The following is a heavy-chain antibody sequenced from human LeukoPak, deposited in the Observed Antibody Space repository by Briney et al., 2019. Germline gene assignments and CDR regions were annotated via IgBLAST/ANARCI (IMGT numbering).Heavy chain of an antibody. J-gene: IGHJ4*02. V-gene: IGHV3-23*01. Sequence: PGGSLRLSCAASGFTFSSYAMNWVRQAPGKGLEWVSAISGSGGSTYYADSVKGRFTISRDNSKNTLYLQMNSLRAEDTAVYYCAKTLYSSSSGGIDYWGQGTLVTVSS. CDR3: AKTLYSSSSGGIDY. CDR2: ISGSGGST. CDR1: GFTFSSYA. D-gene: IGHD6-6*01.